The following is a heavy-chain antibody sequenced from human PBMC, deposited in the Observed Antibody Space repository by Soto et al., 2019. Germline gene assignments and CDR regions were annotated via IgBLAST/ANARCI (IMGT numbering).Heavy chain of an antibody. CDR2: INPSGGST. D-gene: IGHD6-13*01. J-gene: IGHJ5*02. CDR1: GYTFTSYY. Sequence: QVQLVQSGAEVKKPGASVKVSCKASGYTFTSYYMHWVRQAPGQGLECMGIINPSGGSTSYAQKFQGRVTMTRDTSTSTVYMELSSLRSEDTAVYYCARDIWAYSSSWSGWFDPWGQGTLVTVSS. CDR3: ARDIWAYSSSWSGWFDP. V-gene: IGHV1-46*03.